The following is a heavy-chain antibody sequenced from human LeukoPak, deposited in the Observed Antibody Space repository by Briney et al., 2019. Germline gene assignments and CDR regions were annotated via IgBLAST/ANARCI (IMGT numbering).Heavy chain of an antibody. V-gene: IGHV3-7*01. Sequence: GGSLRLSCAASGFTFSSYGMHWVRQAPGKGLEWVANIKQDGSEKYYVDSVKGRFTISRDNAKNSLYLQMNSLRAEDTAVYYCARLLVPAAALFDYWGQGTLVTVSS. CDR3: ARLLVPAAALFDY. CDR1: GFTFSSYG. J-gene: IGHJ4*02. CDR2: IKQDGSEK. D-gene: IGHD2-2*01.